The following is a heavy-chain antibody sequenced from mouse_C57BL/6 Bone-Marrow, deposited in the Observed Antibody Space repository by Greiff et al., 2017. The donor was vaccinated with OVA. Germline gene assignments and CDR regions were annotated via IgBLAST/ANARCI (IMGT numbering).Heavy chain of an antibody. CDR3: ARGAY. CDR2: IYPGDGDI. Sequence: VQLQQSGAELVKPGASVKISCKASGYAFSNYGMNWVKQRPGKGLEWIGQIYPGDGDINYNGKFKGKATLTADKSSSTDYMQFRSLTSEDSAVYFCARGAYWAEGTALTVSS. J-gene: IGHJ2*01. V-gene: IGHV1-80*01. CDR1: GYAFSNYG.